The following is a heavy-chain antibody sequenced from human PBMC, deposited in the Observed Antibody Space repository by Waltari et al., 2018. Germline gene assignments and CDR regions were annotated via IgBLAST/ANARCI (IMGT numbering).Heavy chain of an antibody. CDR3: ARGWEELKD. CDR1: GDSISTFY. J-gene: IGHJ4*02. D-gene: IGHD1-26*01. CDR2: IYTSGST. V-gene: IGHV4-4*09. Sequence: QVQLQESGPGLVKPSETLSLTCTVSGDSISTFYWSWIRQPPGKGLEWIGYIYTSGSTSDNPSLKSRVTISVDTSKNQFSLRLNSVTAADTAVYYCARGWEELKDWGQGTLVTVSS.